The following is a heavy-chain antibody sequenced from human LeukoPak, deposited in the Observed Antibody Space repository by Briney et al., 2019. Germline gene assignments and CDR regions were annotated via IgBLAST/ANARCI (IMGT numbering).Heavy chain of an antibody. Sequence: PGGSLRLSCAASGFAFDDHGMSWVRQAPGKGLEWVCGINWNGGSKGYADSVKGRFTISRDNAKNTLFLHMNSLRAEDTAVYYCNVRWGPNSDYWGQGTLVTVSS. CDR1: GFAFDDHG. D-gene: IGHD7-27*01. CDR2: INWNGGSK. CDR3: NVRWGPNSDY. V-gene: IGHV3-20*04. J-gene: IGHJ4*02.